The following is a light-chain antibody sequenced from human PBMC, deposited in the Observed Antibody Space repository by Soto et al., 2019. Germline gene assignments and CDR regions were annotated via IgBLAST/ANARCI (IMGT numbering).Light chain of an antibody. CDR3: QQLNTYPLT. V-gene: IGKV1-9*01. J-gene: IGKJ4*01. CDR1: QDISNY. CDR2: HAS. Sequence: DIQMTQSPSSLSASVVDRVTTTFQASQDISNYLAWYQQKPGKAPQLLIYHASTLQSGVPSRFSGSGSGTEFTLTIGSLQPEDFATYYCQQLNTYPLTFGGGTKVDIK.